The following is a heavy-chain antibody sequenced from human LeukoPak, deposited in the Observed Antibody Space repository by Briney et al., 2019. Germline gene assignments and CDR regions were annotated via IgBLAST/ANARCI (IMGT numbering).Heavy chain of an antibody. D-gene: IGHD3-16*01. J-gene: IGHJ6*02. CDR1: GFTFSSYS. V-gene: IGHV3-48*04. CDR3: ARDLGDYVWGSYVYYYYGMDV. CDR2: ISSSSSTI. Sequence: GGSLRLSCAASGFTFSSYSMNWVRQAPGKGLEWVSYISSSSSTIYYADSVKGRFTISRDNAKNSLYLQMNSLRAEDTAVYYCARDLGDYVWGSYVYYYYGMDVWGQGTTVTVSS.